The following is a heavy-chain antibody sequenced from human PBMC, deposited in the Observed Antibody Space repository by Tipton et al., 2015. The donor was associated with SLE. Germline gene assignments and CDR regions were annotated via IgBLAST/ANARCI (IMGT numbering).Heavy chain of an antibody. V-gene: IGHV4-39*02. Sequence: TLSLTCTVSGASIGSSTYYWGWIRQPPGKGLEWIGSTHYTGSTYYNPSLKSRVTMSVDTSKNHFSLKLSSVTAADTSVYYCARLEAVLRYFDWFLSSFDVWGQGTMVTVSS. J-gene: IGHJ3*01. CDR3: ARLEAVLRYFDWFLSSFDV. CDR1: GASIGSSTYY. CDR2: THYTGST. D-gene: IGHD3-9*01.